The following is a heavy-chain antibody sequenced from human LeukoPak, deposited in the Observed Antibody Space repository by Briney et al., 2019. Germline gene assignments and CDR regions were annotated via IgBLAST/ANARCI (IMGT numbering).Heavy chain of an antibody. CDR3: AKDLTTIGY. V-gene: IGHV3-30*01. CDR2: ISYDGSNK. D-gene: IGHD4-17*01. CDR1: GFTFSSYA. Sequence: GGSLRLSCAASGFTFSSYAMHWVRQAPGKGLEWVAVISYDGSNKYYADSVKGRFTISRDNSKNSLYLQMNSLRAEDTAFYYCAKDLTTIGYWGQGTLVTVSS. J-gene: IGHJ4*02.